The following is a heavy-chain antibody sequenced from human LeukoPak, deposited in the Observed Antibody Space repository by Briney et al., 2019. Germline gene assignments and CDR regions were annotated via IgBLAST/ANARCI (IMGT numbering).Heavy chain of an antibody. D-gene: IGHD6-19*01. J-gene: IGHJ5*02. V-gene: IGHV1-69*04. CDR2: IIPILGIA. CDR3: ARDSSGVKFDP. CDR1: GGTFSSYA. Sequence: SVKVSCKASGGTFSSYAISWVRQAPGQGLEWMGRIIPILGIANYAQKFQGRVTITADKSTSTAYMELSSLRSEDTAVYYCARDSSGVKFDPWGQGTLVTVSS.